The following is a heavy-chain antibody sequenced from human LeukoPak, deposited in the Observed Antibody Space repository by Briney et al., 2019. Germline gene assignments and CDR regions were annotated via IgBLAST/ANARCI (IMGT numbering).Heavy chain of an antibody. CDR2: IKPDESEK. J-gene: IGHJ6*02. V-gene: IGHV3-7*01. CDR1: GFTFSSYW. CDR3: ARVRTASTTYGMDV. Sequence: GGSLRLSCAASGFTFSSYWMGWVRQAPGKRLEWVANIKPDESEKYYFYSVRGRFTVSRDNAKNSLYLQMSSPTADDTAVYYCARVRTASTTYGMDVWGQGTTVTVSS. D-gene: IGHD1/OR15-1a*01.